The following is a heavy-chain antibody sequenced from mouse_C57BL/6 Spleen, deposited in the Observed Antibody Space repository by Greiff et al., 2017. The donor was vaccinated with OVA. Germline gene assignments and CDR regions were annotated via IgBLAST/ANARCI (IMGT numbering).Heavy chain of an antibody. CDR3: ARDRPYARDY. CDR1: GFTFSDYG. J-gene: IGHJ4*01. V-gene: IGHV5-17*01. CDR2: ISSGSSTI. Sequence: EVQRVESGGGLVKPGGSLKLSCAASGFTFSDYGMSWVRQAPEKGLEWVAYISSGSSTIYYADTVKGRFTISRDNAKNTLFLQMNSLRSEDTAMYYCARDRPYARDYWGKGTSVTVSS.